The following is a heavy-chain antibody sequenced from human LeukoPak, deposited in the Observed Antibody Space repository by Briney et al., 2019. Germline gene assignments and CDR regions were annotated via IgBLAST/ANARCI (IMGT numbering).Heavy chain of an antibody. CDR1: GFNFSNYD. CDR3: ATPRAMSSRDFDH. D-gene: IGHD3-10*01. J-gene: IGHJ4*02. V-gene: IGHV3-23*01. Sequence: PGGSLRLSCAASGFNFSNYDMTWVRQAPGRGLEWVSGISGSGDATYSADSVKGRFTISRDNSKDILYLQMNSLRAEDTAVYYCATPRAMSSRDFDHWGQGTLVTVSS. CDR2: ISGSGDAT.